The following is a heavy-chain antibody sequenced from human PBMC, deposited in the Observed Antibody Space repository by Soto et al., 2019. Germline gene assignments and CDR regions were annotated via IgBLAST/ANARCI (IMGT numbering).Heavy chain of an antibody. V-gene: IGHV3-7*05. CDR3: ARVRTEIYYGMDV. CDR1: GFTFRTYW. Sequence: EVQLVESGGGLVQPGGSLRLSCVASGFTFRTYWMAWVRQAPEKGLEWVANIKYDESEKYYVDSVKGRFTASRDNARNSLFVQMNSLRPEDRAVYYCARVRTEIYYGMDVWGQGTTVTVSS. J-gene: IGHJ6*02. CDR2: IKYDESEK.